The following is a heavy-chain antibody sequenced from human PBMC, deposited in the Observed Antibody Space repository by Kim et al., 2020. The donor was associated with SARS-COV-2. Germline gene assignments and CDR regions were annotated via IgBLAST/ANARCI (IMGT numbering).Heavy chain of an antibody. J-gene: IGHJ4*02. Sequence: GGSLRLSCAVSGFTFSGSAMHWVRQASGKGLEWVGRIRSKADSYATAYAASVKGRFTISRDDSKNTAYLQMNSLKTEDTAVYYCVPLGHCNGDCLYDYWGQGTLVTVSS. CDR1: GFTFSGSA. CDR3: VPLGHCNGDCLYDY. D-gene: IGHD2-21*01. CDR2: IRSKADSYAT. V-gene: IGHV3-73*01.